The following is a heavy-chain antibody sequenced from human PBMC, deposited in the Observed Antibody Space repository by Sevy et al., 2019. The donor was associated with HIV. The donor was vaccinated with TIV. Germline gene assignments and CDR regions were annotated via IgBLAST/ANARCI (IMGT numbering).Heavy chain of an antibody. J-gene: IGHJ4*02. V-gene: IGHV3-23*01. CDR3: AKDGDYDYVWGSYRPRVNYFDY. D-gene: IGHD3-16*02. Sequence: GGSLRLSCAASGFTFSSYAMSWVRQAPGKGLEWVSAISGSGGSTYYADSVKGRFTISRDNSKNTLYLQMNSLRVEDTAVYYCAKDGDYDYVWGSYRPRVNYFDYWGQGTLVTVSS. CDR1: GFTFSSYA. CDR2: ISGSGGST.